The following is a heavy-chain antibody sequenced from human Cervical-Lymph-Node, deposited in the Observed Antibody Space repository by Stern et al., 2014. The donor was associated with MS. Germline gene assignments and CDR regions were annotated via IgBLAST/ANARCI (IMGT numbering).Heavy chain of an antibody. CDR2: ISNDGNHK. CDR1: GFTFSSYG. V-gene: IGHV3-30*03. CDR3: ARDYEDTSMLFDH. D-gene: IGHD2-8*01. Sequence: VQLVESGGAVVQPGRSLRLSCAASGFTFSSYGMHWVRQAPGKGLEWVTVISNDGNHKYYAASVKGRFTISRDNSKNTLHLQMNSVTPDDTAIYYCARDYEDTSMLFDHWGQGTLVTVSS. J-gene: IGHJ4*02.